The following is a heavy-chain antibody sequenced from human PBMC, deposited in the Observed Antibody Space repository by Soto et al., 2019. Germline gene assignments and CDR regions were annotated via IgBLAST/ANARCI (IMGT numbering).Heavy chain of an antibody. Sequence: PSETLSLTCTVSGGSISSSSYYWGWIRQPPGKGLEWIGYIYYSGSTNYNPSLKSRVTISVDTSKNQFSLKLSSVTAADTAVYYCARDLGIAAAADAFDIWGQGTMVTVSS. CDR2: IYYSGST. D-gene: IGHD6-13*01. J-gene: IGHJ3*02. V-gene: IGHV4-61*01. CDR1: GGSISSSSYY. CDR3: ARDLGIAAAADAFDI.